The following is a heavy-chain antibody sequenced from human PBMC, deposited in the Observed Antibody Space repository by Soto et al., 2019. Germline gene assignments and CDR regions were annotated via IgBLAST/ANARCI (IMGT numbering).Heavy chain of an antibody. CDR2: VKSDGSST. CDR3: AKDPNGSGSYLSFAFDY. J-gene: IGHJ4*02. Sequence: GGSLRLSCAASGFTFSTYTMNWVRQAPGKGLEWVSRVKSDGSSTSYADSVKGRFTISRDNSKNTLYLQMNSLRAEDTAVYYCAKDPNGSGSYLSFAFDYWGQGTLVTVSS. D-gene: IGHD3-10*01. V-gene: IGHV3-74*01. CDR1: GFTFSTYT.